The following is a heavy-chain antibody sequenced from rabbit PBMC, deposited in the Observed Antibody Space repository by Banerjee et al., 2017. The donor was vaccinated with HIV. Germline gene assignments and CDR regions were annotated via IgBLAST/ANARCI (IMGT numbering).Heavy chain of an antibody. D-gene: IGHD2-1*01. Sequence: LEESGGGLVKPGGTLTLTCTVSGFSFSSNWICWVRQAPGKGLEWIACIDTNDGDTDYANWPKGRFTISKTSSTTVTLQMTSLTAADTATYFCARGDSLAYFNLWGPGTLVTVS. CDR1: GFSFSSNW. CDR3: ARGDSLAYFNL. V-gene: IGHV1S45*01. CDR2: IDTNDGDT. J-gene: IGHJ4*01.